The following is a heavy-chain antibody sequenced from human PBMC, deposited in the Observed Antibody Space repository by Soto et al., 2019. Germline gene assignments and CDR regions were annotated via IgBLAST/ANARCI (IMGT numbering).Heavy chain of an antibody. D-gene: IGHD2-2*01. Sequence: GGSLRLSCAASGFTFSSYSMNWVRQAPGKGLEWVSSISSSSSYIYYADSVKGRFTISRDNAKNSLYLQMNSLRAEDTAVYYCARGDIVVVPAAPVNLDYWGQGTLVTVPQ. CDR2: ISSSSSYI. J-gene: IGHJ4*02. V-gene: IGHV3-21*01. CDR1: GFTFSSYS. CDR3: ARGDIVVVPAAPVNLDY.